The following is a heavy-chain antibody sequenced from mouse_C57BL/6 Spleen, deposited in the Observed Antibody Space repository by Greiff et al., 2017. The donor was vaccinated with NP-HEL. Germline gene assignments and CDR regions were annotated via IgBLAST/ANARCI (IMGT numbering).Heavy chain of an antibody. J-gene: IGHJ2*01. CDR2: IYPRSGNT. CDR3: ASPFYGSSYRGDY. Sequence: QVQLQQSGAELARPGASVKLSCKASGYTFTSYGISWVKQRTGQGLEWIGEIYPRSGNTYYNEKFKGKATLTADKSSSTAYMELRSLTSEDFAVDFCASPFYGSSYRGDYWGQGTTLTVSS. D-gene: IGHD1-1*01. V-gene: IGHV1-81*01. CDR1: GYTFTSYG.